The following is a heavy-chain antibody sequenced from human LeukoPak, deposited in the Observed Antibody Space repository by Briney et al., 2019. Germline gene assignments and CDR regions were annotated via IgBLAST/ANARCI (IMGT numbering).Heavy chain of an antibody. CDR1: VYPFSSYW. J-gene: IGHJ4*02. V-gene: IGHV5-51*01. Sequence: GESLKISFKTSVYPFSSYWIHWVRRMPGKELELMGIIYPGDADTRYRPSFEGQVTISADKSISTAYLQWSSLKASDAGMYYCARRGYQMLHLDYWGQGTLVTVSS. D-gene: IGHD2-2*01. CDR3: ARRGYQMLHLDY. CDR2: IYPGDADT.